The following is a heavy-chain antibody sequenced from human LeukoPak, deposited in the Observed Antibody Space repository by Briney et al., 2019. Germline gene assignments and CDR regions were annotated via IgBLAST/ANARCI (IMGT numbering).Heavy chain of an antibody. J-gene: IGHJ4*02. CDR1: EYIFTSYY. D-gene: IGHD5-12*01. CDR3: ARDRRDGYNLGY. V-gene: IGHV1-46*01. Sequence: ASVKVSCKASEYIFTSYYMHWVRQAPGQGLEWMGIINPSGGSTSYAQKFQGRVTMTRDTSTSTVYMELSSLRSEDTAVYYCARDRRDGYNLGYWGQGTLVTVSS. CDR2: INPSGGST.